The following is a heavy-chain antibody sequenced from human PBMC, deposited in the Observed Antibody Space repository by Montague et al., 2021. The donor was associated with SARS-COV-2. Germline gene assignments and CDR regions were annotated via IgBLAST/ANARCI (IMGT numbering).Heavy chain of an antibody. CDR3: ARTRIAARPYFGY. J-gene: IGHJ4*02. D-gene: IGHD6-6*01. V-gene: IGHV3-64*01. CDR2: ISSNGGST. Sequence: SLRLSCAASGFTFSSYAMHWVRQAPGKGLEYVSAISSNGGSTYYANSVKGRFTISRDNSKNTLYLQMGSLRAEDMAVYYCARTRIAARPYFGYWGQGTLVTVSS. CDR1: GFTFSSYA.